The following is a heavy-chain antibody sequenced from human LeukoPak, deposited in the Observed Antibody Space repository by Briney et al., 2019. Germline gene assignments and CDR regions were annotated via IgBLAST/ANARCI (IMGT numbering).Heavy chain of an antibody. CDR2: ISSGSSAI. Sequence: SGGSLRLSCEASGFTFTTYSMTCVRQAPGKGLEWVSIISSGSSAIFSAAALKGRFTISSEDATNFLSLDMISLRAEDTAVYYCARGHTAVTQHFDFWGQGTLVTVSS. CDR1: GFTFTTYS. J-gene: IGHJ4*02. D-gene: IGHD4-17*01. CDR3: ARGHTAVTQHFDF. V-gene: IGHV3-21*01.